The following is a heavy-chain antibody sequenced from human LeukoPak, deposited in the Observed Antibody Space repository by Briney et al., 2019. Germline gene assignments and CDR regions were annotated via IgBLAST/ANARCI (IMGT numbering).Heavy chain of an antibody. J-gene: IGHJ4*02. CDR2: IYYSGST. Sequence: SETLSLTCTVSGGSISSYYWSWIRQPPGKGLEWIGYIYYSGSTNYNPSLKSRVTISVDTSKNQFSLKLSSVTAADTAVYYCARAGGYYDSSGCLRDLDYWGQGTLVTVSS. CDR1: GGSISSYY. CDR3: ARAGGYYDSSGCLRDLDY. D-gene: IGHD3-22*01. V-gene: IGHV4-59*01.